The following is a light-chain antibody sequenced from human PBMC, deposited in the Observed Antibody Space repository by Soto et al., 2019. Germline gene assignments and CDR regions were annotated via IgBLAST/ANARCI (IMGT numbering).Light chain of an antibody. CDR3: QHYNSYSEA. CDR1: QTISSG. Sequence: DIQMTQAPSTLSGSVGDRVMFTCRASQTISSGLAWYRQNPGKAPKRLIYKASTLKSGVPTRISGSASRTDFPLTISRLPPDDFATYYCQHYNSYSEAFGQGTKVDIK. J-gene: IGKJ1*01. CDR2: KAS. V-gene: IGKV1-5*03.